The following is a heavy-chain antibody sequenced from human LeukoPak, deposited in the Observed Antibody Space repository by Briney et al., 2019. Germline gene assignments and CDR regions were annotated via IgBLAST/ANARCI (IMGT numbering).Heavy chain of an antibody. Sequence: GGSLRLSCTASGFIFGDYNMNWIRQAPGKGLEWISYIGSRSSTIYYADSVRGRFTISRDNARKSLYLRMNSLRAEDTAVYYCAREGDYGSPTYWGQGTLVTVSS. D-gene: IGHD4-17*01. CDR3: AREGDYGSPTY. J-gene: IGHJ4*02. V-gene: IGHV3-48*01. CDR1: GFIFGDYN. CDR2: IGSRSSTI.